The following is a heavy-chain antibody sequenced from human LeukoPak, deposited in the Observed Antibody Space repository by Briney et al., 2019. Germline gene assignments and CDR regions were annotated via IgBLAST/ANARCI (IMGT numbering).Heavy chain of an antibody. CDR3: AREGSGYFDY. J-gene: IGHJ4*02. Sequence: QSGGSLGLSCAASGFTFSSYWMTWVRQAPGKGLEWVANIKEDGSEKYYVDSVKGRFTISRDNAKNSVYLQMNSLRAEDTAVYYCAREGSGYFDYWGQGHLVTVSS. CDR2: IKEDGSEK. D-gene: IGHD3-10*01. CDR1: GFTFSSYW. V-gene: IGHV3-7*01.